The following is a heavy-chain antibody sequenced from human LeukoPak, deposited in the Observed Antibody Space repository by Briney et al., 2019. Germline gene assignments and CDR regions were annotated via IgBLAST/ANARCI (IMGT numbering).Heavy chain of an antibody. Sequence: SECVSLTCTVSGVSISSYYWNWIRQTPGKGLEWIGYIYTSGSTNYNPSLKSRLTMSLDTSKNQFSLRLSSVTAADTAVYYCARASDDFGDYGFDYWGQGTLVTVPS. CDR3: ARASDDFGDYGFDY. CDR2: IYTSGST. V-gene: IGHV4-4*08. D-gene: IGHD4-17*01. J-gene: IGHJ4*02. CDR1: GVSISSYY.